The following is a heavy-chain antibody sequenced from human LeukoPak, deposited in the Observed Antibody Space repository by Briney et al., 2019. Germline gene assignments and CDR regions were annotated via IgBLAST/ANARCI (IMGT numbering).Heavy chain of an antibody. CDR1: GFTFSSYS. CDR3: TRDLMDYDVSTGLHHYYMDV. Sequence: PGGSLRLSCAASGFTFSSYSMNWVRQAPGRGLEWVSYISGSSSIIYYADSMKGRFTVSRDNAKNTLYLQMNTLRVEDTAVYYCTRDLMDYDVSTGLHHYYMDVWGQGTTVTVSS. V-gene: IGHV3-48*04. CDR2: ISGSSSII. J-gene: IGHJ6*02. D-gene: IGHD3-9*01.